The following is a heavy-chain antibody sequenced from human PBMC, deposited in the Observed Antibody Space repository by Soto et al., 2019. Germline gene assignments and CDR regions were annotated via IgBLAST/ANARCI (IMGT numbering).Heavy chain of an antibody. V-gene: IGHV1-69*13. D-gene: IGHD2-15*01. J-gene: IGHJ5*02. Sequence: SVKVSCKASGYTFTDFYMHWVRQAPGQGLEWMGGIIPTFGTANYAQKFQGRVTITADESTSTAYMELSSLRSEDTAVYYCARVYCSGGSCYFRFSQGWFDPWGQGTLVTVSS. CDR1: GYTFTDFY. CDR3: ARVYCSGGSCYFRFSQGWFDP. CDR2: IIPTFGTA.